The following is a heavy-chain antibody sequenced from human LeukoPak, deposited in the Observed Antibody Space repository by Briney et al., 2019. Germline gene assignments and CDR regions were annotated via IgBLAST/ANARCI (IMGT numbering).Heavy chain of an antibody. V-gene: IGHV3-21*04. CDR2: ISANSLHI. CDR3: AKEPMIVVVTPGRHFDY. Sequence: GGSLRLSCAASGFTFSDQSMNWVRQAPGKGLEWVSSISANSLHIFHADSVKGRFTNSRDNSKNTLYLQMNSLRAEDTAVYYCAKEPMIVVVTPGRHFDYWGQGTLVTVSS. J-gene: IGHJ4*02. CDR1: GFTFSDQS. D-gene: IGHD3-22*01.